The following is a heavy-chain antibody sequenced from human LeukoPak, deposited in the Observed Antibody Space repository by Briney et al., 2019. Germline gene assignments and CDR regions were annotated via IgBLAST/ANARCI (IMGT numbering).Heavy chain of an antibody. CDR2: ISYDETKK. Sequence: GGSLRLSCAASGFTFSSYGMHWVRQAPGKGLEWVAVISYDETKKYYADSLKGRFIISRDNSKNTLYLRMNSLRTEDTAVYYCAIGDGLGELTSSFDHWGQGTLVTVSS. CDR1: GFTFSSYG. J-gene: IGHJ4*02. V-gene: IGHV3-30*03. D-gene: IGHD3-16*02. CDR3: AIGDGLGELTSSFDH.